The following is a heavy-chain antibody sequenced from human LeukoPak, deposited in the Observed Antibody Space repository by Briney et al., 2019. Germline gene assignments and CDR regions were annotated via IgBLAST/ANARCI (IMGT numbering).Heavy chain of an antibody. Sequence: GGSLRLSCAASGFTFSSYEMNWVRQAPGKGLEWVSYISSSGSTIYYADSVKGRFTISRDNAKNSLYLQMNSLRAEDTAVYYCARYSYYYDTLAYYFDYWGQGTLVTVSS. V-gene: IGHV3-48*03. J-gene: IGHJ4*02. D-gene: IGHD3-22*01. CDR3: ARYSYYYDTLAYYFDY. CDR2: ISSSGSTI. CDR1: GFTFSSYE.